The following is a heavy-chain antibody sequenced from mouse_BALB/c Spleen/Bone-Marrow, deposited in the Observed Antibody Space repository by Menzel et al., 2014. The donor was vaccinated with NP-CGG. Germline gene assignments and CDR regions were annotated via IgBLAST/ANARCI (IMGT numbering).Heavy chain of an antibody. CDR3: ARFITMGTMDY. J-gene: IGHJ4*01. D-gene: IGHD1-1*02. Sequence: VKLVESGPGLVAPSQSLSITCTVSGFSLSRYSIHWVRQPPGEGLEWLGVIWGGGNTDYNSALKSRLSISKDNSKSQVFLKMNSLQTDDTAMYYCARFITMGTMDYWGQGTSVTVSS. V-gene: IGHV2-6-4*01. CDR1: GFSLSRYS. CDR2: IWGGGNT.